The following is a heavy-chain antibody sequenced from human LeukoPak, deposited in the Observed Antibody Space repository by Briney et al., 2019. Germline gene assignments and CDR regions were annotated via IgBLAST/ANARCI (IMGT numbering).Heavy chain of an antibody. CDR2: IRPAGDT. J-gene: IGHJ4*02. Sequence: GGSLRLSCAASGFIFSTYEMHWVRQATGKGLEWVSTIRPAGDTNYPGSVKGRFTVSRENAKNSLSLQMNSLRAGDTAVYYCVVQSSGVVYWGQGTLVTVSS. CDR1: GFIFSTYE. V-gene: IGHV3-13*04. CDR3: VVQSSGVVY. D-gene: IGHD1-1*01.